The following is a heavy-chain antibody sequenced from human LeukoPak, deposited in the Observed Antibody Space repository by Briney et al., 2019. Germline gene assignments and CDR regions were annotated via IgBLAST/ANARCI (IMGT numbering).Heavy chain of an antibody. CDR3: ARDNDLLRYFDWPLDY. CDR2: ISSSSSYI. Sequence: GGSLRLSCAASGFTFSSYSMNWVRQAPGKGLEWVSSISSSSSYIYYADSVKGLFTISRDNAKNSLYLQMNSLRAEDTAVYYCARDNDLLRYFDWPLDYWGQGTLVTVSS. CDR1: GFTFSSYS. J-gene: IGHJ4*02. V-gene: IGHV3-21*01. D-gene: IGHD3-9*01.